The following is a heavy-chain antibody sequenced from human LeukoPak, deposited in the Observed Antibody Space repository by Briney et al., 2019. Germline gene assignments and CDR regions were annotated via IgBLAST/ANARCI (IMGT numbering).Heavy chain of an antibody. CDR2: ISYDGSNK. Sequence: PGGSLRLSCAASGFTFSSYAMHWVRQAPGKGLEWVAVISYDGSNKYYADSVKGRFTISRDNSKNTLYLQMNSLRAEDTAVYYCARGLSSIAAAGTGLRDWFDPWGQGTLVTVSS. CDR1: GFTFSSYA. J-gene: IGHJ5*02. CDR3: ARGLSSIAAAGTGLRDWFDP. D-gene: IGHD6-13*01. V-gene: IGHV3-30-3*01.